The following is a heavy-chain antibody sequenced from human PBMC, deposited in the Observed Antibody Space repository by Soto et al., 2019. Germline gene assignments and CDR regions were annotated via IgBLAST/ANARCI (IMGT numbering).Heavy chain of an antibody. Sequence: QVQLVQSGAEVKKPGSSVKVSCKASGGTFSSYAISWVRQAPGQGLEWMGGIIPIFGTANYAQKFQGRVTITADESTSTAYMELSSLRSEDTAVYYCAKDVLGKIQLWFSRNYFDYWGQGTLVTVSS. CDR3: AKDVLGKIQLWFSRNYFDY. V-gene: IGHV1-69*01. J-gene: IGHJ4*02. CDR2: IIPIFGTA. CDR1: GGTFSSYA. D-gene: IGHD5-18*01.